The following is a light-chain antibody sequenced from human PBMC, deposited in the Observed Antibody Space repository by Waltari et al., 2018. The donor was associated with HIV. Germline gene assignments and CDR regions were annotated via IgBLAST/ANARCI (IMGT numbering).Light chain of an antibody. CDR2: GAS. CDR1: HTILTS. J-gene: IGKJ3*01. CDR3: QQTYIIPLT. Sequence: DIRMTQAPSSLSAFYGDRNTITCRSLHTILTSLNWFHRKPWKAPQLLIYGASTLQRGVSSRFSGRASGSYFTLTISSLQPEDYATYYCQQTYIIPLTFGPGTKV. V-gene: IGKV1-39*01.